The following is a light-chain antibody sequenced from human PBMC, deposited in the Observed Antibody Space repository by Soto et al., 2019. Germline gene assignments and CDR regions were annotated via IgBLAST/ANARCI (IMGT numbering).Light chain of an antibody. CDR2: AAS. J-gene: IGKJ4*01. V-gene: IGKV1-39*01. Sequence: DIQMTQSPSSLSASVGDRVTITCRASQSISSYLNWYQQKPGKAPKLLIYAASSLQSGVPSRFSGSGSGTDFTLTISILQPADFATYYCQQSYSTPVTFGGGTKVDTK. CDR3: QQSYSTPVT. CDR1: QSISSY.